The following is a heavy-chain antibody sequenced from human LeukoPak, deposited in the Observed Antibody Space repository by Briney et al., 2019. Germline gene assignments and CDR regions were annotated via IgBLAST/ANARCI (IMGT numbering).Heavy chain of an antibody. Sequence: GGSLRLSCAASGFTFNSYAMSWVRQAPGKGLEWVSGISANGAKTYYADSVKGRFTISRDNSENTQSLQMNSLGAEDTALYYCAKGWSVTMVMAAPGDWGQGALVTVSS. D-gene: IGHD3-10*01. CDR2: ISANGAKT. J-gene: IGHJ4*02. V-gene: IGHV3-23*01. CDR1: GFTFNSYA. CDR3: AKGWSVTMVMAAPGD.